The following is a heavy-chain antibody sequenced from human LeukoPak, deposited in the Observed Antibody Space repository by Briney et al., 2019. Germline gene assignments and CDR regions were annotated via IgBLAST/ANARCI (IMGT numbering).Heavy chain of an antibody. J-gene: IGHJ5*02. D-gene: IGHD6-6*01. Sequence: GGSLRLSCAASGFTFSSYSMNWVRQAPGKGLEWVSSISSSSSYIYYADSVKGRFTISRDNAKISLYLQMNSLRAEDTAVYYCARDFEYSSSSTGPWFDPWGQGTLVTVSS. CDR1: GFTFSSYS. CDR2: ISSSSSYI. V-gene: IGHV3-21*01. CDR3: ARDFEYSSSSTGPWFDP.